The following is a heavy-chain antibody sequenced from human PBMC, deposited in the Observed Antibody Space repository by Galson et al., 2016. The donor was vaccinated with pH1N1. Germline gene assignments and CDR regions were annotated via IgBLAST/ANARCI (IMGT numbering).Heavy chain of an antibody. CDR2: IKPDGSQT. D-gene: IGHD5-24*01. Sequence: SLRLSCAASGFTLSDYWMNWVRQAPGKGLEWVANIKPDGSQTYYVDSVKGRFTISRDNAKNSMFLHMYSLRAEHTAVYYCARAVATRESVWGQGTLVTVSS. CDR1: GFTLSDYW. CDR3: ARAVATRESV. V-gene: IGHV3-7*03. J-gene: IGHJ4*02.